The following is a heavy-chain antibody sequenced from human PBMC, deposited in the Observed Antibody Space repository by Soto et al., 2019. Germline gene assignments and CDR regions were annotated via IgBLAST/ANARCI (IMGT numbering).Heavy chain of an antibody. CDR1: GGTFSSYA. CDR2: IIPIFGTA. Sequence: QVQLVQSGAEVKKPGSSVKVSCKASGGTFSSYAISWVRQAPGQGLEWMGGIIPIFGTANYAQKFQGRVTITAEEATSTAYKEPGRLGSEDPALYYCARDGGGNYWGQGTLVTVSS. D-gene: IGHD3-16*01. CDR3: ARDGGGNY. V-gene: IGHV1-69*12. J-gene: IGHJ4*02.